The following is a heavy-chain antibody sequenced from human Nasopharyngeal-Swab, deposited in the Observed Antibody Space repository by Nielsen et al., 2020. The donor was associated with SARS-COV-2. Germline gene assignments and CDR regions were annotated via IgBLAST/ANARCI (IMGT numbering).Heavy chain of an antibody. Sequence: WVRQAPGQRLEWMGWINAGNGNTKYSQKFQGRVPITRDTSASTAYMELSSLRSEDTAVYYCARVGGSSGWLSWGQGTLVTVSS. J-gene: IGHJ4*02. CDR2: INAGNGNT. D-gene: IGHD6-19*01. CDR3: ARVGGSSGWLS. V-gene: IGHV1-3*01.